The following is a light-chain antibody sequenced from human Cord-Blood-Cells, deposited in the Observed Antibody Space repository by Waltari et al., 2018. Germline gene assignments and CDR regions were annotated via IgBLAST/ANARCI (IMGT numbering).Light chain of an antibody. CDR1: SSDVGGDNY. V-gene: IGLV2-11*01. CDR3: SWV. J-gene: IGLJ3*02. Sequence: QSALTQPRSVSGSPGQSVTISCTGSSSDVGGDNYVSWYQQHPGKAPKLMIYDVSKQPSRVPDRFSGSKSGDAASLTISGLQAEDEAVYAGSWVCGRGTKLTVL. CDR2: DVS.